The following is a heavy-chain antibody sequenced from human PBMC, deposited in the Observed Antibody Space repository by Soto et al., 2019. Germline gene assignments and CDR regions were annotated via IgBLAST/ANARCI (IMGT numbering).Heavy chain of an antibody. CDR3: ARKGSGDYALDY. J-gene: IGHJ4*02. V-gene: IGHV2-5*02. CDR1: GFSLSTSGVG. D-gene: IGHD4-17*01. Sequence: QITLKESGPPLVKPTQTLTLTCTLSGFSLSTSGVGVGWIRQSPGKALEWLAVIYWDDVKHYSPSLERRLTITQDTSESEVVLTMTNMDPVDTATYYCARKGSGDYALDYWGQGILVTVSS. CDR2: IYWDDVK.